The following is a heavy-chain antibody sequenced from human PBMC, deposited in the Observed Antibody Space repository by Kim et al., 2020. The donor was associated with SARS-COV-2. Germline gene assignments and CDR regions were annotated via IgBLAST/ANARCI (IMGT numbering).Heavy chain of an antibody. J-gene: IGHJ4*02. Sequence: GGSLRLSCAASGFTFSSYGMSWVRQAPGKGLEWVSGIIYSGSSTNYIDSVKGRFTISRDNSKNTVYLQMNSLRVEDRAVYYCGKFSGANYRDYYFDYWGQGPLVTVSA. D-gene: IGHD2-15*01. CDR1: GFTFSSYG. V-gene: IGHV3-23*01. CDR3: GKFSGANYRDYYFDY. CDR2: IIYSGSST.